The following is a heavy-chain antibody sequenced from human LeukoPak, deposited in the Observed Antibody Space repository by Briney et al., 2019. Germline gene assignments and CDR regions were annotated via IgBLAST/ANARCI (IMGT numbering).Heavy chain of an antibody. Sequence: PGGSLRLSCAASGFTFSSYEMNWVRQAPGKGLEWVSAISGSGGSTYYADSVKGRFTISRDNSKNTLYLQMNSLRAEDTAVYYCAKDQNDYGDQDAFDIWGQGTMVTVSS. CDR2: ISGSGGST. CDR1: GFTFSSYE. V-gene: IGHV3-23*01. CDR3: AKDQNDYGDQDAFDI. J-gene: IGHJ3*02. D-gene: IGHD4-17*01.